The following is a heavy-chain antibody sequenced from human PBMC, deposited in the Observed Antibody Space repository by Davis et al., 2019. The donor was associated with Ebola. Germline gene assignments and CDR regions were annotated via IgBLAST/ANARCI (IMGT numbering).Heavy chain of an antibody. Sequence: SVKVSCKVSGYTLTELSMHWVRQAPGKGLEWMGGFDPEQTETIYAQRFKGRVTMSEDTSTDTAYMELSSLQSDDTAVYYCATYRWGGDLDYWGQGTLVTVAS. CDR1: GYTLTELS. J-gene: IGHJ4*02. D-gene: IGHD3-16*01. CDR2: FDPEQTET. V-gene: IGHV1-24*01. CDR3: ATYRWGGDLDY.